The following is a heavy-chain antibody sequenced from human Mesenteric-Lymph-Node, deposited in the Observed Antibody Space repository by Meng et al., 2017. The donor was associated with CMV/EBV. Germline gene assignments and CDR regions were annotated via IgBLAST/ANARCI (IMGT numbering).Heavy chain of an antibody. CDR1: GGSISSSNW. CDR3: ARYSGYDEYYFDY. CDR2: IYHSGST. Sequence: VAGGSISSSNWWSWVRQPPGKGLEWIGEIYHSGSTNYNPSLKSRVTISVDKSKNQFSLKLSSVTAAETAVYYCARYSGYDEYYFDYWGQGTLVTVSS. D-gene: IGHD5-12*01. J-gene: IGHJ4*02. V-gene: IGHV4-4*02.